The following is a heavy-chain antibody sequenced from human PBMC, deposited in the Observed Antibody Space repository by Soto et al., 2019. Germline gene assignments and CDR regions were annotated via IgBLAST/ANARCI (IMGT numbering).Heavy chain of an antibody. CDR2: IKQDGSEK. CDR3: ARVRCSGGSCYFSDYFDY. CDR1: GFTFSSYW. Sequence: EVQLVESGGGLVRPGGSLRLSCAASGFTFSSYWMSWVRQAPGKGLEWVANIKQDGSEKYYVDSVKGRFTISRDNAKNSLYLQMNSLRAEDTAVYYCARVRCSGGSCYFSDYFDYWGQGTLVTVSS. D-gene: IGHD2-15*01. J-gene: IGHJ4*02. V-gene: IGHV3-7*01.